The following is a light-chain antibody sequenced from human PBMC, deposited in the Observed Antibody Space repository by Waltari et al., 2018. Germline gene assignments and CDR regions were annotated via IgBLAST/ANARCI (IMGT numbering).Light chain of an antibody. V-gene: IGKV1-5*03. CDR1: QSISSW. CDR2: KAS. CDR3: QQYNSYLYT. J-gene: IGKJ2*01. Sequence: DIQMTQSPSTLSASVGDRVTNTCRASQSISSWLAWYQQKPGKAPKLLIYKASSLEIGVPSRFSGSGSGTEFTLTISSLQPDDFATYYCQQYNSYLYTFGQGTKLEIK.